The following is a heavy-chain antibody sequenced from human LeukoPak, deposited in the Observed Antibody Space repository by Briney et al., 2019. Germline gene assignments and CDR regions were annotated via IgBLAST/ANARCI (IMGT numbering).Heavy chain of an antibody. CDR2: SNPNSGGT. CDR1: GYTFTAYY. V-gene: IGHV1-2*02. J-gene: IGHJ6*02. Sequence: GASVKVCCKASGYTFTAYYMHWVRQAPGQGLEWMGWSNPNSGGTNYAQKFQGRVTMTRDTSISTANMELSRLRSDDTAVYYCARDHLVVPGGYEDHYYGMDFWGQGTTVTVSS. CDR3: ARDHLVVPGGYEDHYYGMDF. D-gene: IGHD2-2*01.